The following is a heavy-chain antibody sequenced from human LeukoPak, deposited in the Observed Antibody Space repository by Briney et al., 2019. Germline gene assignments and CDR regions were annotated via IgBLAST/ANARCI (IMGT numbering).Heavy chain of an antibody. Sequence: SGGSLRLSCAASGFTFSSYAMSWVRQAPGKGLEWVSAISGSSGSTYYADSVKGRFTISRDNSKNTLYLQMNSLRAEDTAIYYCAKIEYSSSGGDYWGQGTLVTVSS. CDR2: ISGSSGST. CDR3: AKIEYSSSGGDY. J-gene: IGHJ4*02. CDR1: GFTFSSYA. D-gene: IGHD6-6*01. V-gene: IGHV3-23*01.